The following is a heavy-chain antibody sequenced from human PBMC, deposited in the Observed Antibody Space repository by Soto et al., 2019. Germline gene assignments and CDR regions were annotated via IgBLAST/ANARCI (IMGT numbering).Heavy chain of an antibody. V-gene: IGHV3-15*01. CDR2: IKSKTDGGTT. CDR1: GFTFSNAW. D-gene: IGHD6-6*01. Sequence: GGSLRLSCAASGFTFSNAWMSWVRQAPGKGLEWVGRIKSKTDGGTTDYAAPVKGRFTISRDDSKNTLYLQMNSLKTEDTAVYYCNKGIEARRGTGPWGQGTMVTVSS. CDR3: NKGIEARRGTGP. J-gene: IGHJ5*02.